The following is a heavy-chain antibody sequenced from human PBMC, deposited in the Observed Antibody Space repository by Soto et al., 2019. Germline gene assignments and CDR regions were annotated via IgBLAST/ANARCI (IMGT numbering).Heavy chain of an antibody. V-gene: IGHV4-59*01. CDR2: IYYRGRS. J-gene: IGHJ5*02. Sequence: PSETLSLTCTVSGGYISRYYWSWIRQPPRQGLEWVGYIYYRGRSNYNPSLNSRVTISVDTTKTVFALRLCSVTAVETAVYYCAMAQAVVQADTATPHGIKWFDPGGQGTLVTVS. D-gene: IGHD2-2*01. CDR1: GGYISRYY. CDR3: AMAQAVVQADTATPHGIKWFDP.